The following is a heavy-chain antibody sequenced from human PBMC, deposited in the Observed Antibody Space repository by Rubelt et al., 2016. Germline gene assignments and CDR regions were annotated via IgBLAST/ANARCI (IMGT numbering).Heavy chain of an antibody. CDR1: GGSISSSSYY. J-gene: IGHJ4*02. D-gene: IGHD6-6*01. Sequence: QLQLQESGPGLVKPSETLSLTCTVSGGSISSSSYYWGWIRQPPGKGLEWIGSIYYSGSTYSNPSPKSRVTISVDTSKNQFSLKLSSVTAADTAVYYVARAYSSSSELDYWGQGTLVTVSS. CDR3: ARAYSSSSELDY. V-gene: IGHV4-39*01. CDR2: IYYSGST.